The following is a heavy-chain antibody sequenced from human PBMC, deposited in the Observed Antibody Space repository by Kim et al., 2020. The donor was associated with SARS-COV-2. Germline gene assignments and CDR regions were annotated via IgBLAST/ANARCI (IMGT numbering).Heavy chain of an antibody. J-gene: IGHJ5*02. V-gene: IGHV4-59*01. D-gene: IGHD1-26*01. CDR1: GGSISSYY. CDR3: ARAEPHNWFDP. CDR2: IYYSGST. Sequence: SETLSLTCTVSGGSISSYYWSWIRQPPGKGLEWIGYIYYSGSTNYNPSLKSRVTISVDTSKNQFSLKLSSVTAADTAVYYCARAEPHNWFDPWGQGTLVTVSS.